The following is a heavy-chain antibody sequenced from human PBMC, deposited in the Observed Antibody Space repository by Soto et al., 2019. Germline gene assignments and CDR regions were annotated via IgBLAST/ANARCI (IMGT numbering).Heavy chain of an antibody. D-gene: IGHD3-10*01. CDR1: GGSISGDYY. CDR2: INHSGST. J-gene: IGHJ4*02. CDR3: ARRRITMVRGFDY. Sequence: SETLSLTCTVSGGSISGDYYWSWIRQPPGKGLEWIGEINHSGSTNYNPSLKSRVTISVDTSKNQFSLKLSSVTAADTAVYYCARRRITMVRGFDYWGQGTLVTVSS. V-gene: IGHV4-34*01.